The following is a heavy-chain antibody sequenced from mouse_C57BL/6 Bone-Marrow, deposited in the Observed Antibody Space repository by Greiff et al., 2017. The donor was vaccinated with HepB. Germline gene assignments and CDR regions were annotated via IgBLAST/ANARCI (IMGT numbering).Heavy chain of an antibody. CDR1: GFTFSSYG. Sequence: EVKLQESGGDLVKPGGSLKLSCAASGFTFSSYGMSWVRQTPDKRLEWVATIGSGGSYTYYPDSVRGRFTISRDNAKNTLYLQMSSLKSEDTAMYYCARRSYSNYNWYFDVWGTGTTVTVSS. D-gene: IGHD2-5*01. J-gene: IGHJ1*03. V-gene: IGHV5-6*02. CDR3: ARRSYSNYNWYFDV. CDR2: IGSGGSYT.